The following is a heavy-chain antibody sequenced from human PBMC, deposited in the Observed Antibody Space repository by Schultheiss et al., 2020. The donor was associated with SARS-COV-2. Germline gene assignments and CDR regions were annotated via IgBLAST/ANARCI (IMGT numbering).Heavy chain of an antibody. V-gene: IGHV3-21*01. Sequence: GGSLRLSCAASGFTFGTYNMHWVRQAPGKGLEFVASIRSSGRDIYYADSMQGRFTVSRDNANNSLYLQMHSLRAEDTAVYYCAKGAVAGDDAFDLWGQETLVTVSS. J-gene: IGHJ4*02. CDR1: GFTFGTYN. CDR2: IRSSGRDI. CDR3: AKGAVAGDDAFDL. D-gene: IGHD6-19*01.